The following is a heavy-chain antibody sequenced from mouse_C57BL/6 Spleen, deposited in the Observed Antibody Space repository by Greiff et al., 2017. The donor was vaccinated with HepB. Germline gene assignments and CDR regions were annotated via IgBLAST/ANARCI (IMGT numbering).Heavy chain of an antibody. J-gene: IGHJ2*01. D-gene: IGHD1-1*01. CDR3: TTRYSNGSREYYFDY. V-gene: IGHV14-1*01. CDR1: GFNIKDYY. Sequence: VQLQQSGAELVRPGASVKLSCTASGFNIKDYYMHWVKQRPEQGLEWIGRIDPEDGDTEYAPKFQGKATMTADTSSNTAYLQLSSLTSEDTAVYYFTTRYSNGSREYYFDYWGQGTTLTVSS. CDR2: IDPEDGDT.